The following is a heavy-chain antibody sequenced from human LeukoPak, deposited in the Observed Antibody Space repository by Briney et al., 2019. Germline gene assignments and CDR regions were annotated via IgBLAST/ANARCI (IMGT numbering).Heavy chain of an antibody. CDR2: IIPIFGTA. V-gene: IGHV1-69*13. Sequence: SVKVSCKASGGTFISYAISWVRQAPGQGLEWMGGIIPIFGTANYAQKFQGRVTITADESTSTAYMELSSLRSEDTAVYYCAGSVSSSSNYYGMDVWGQGTTVTVSS. J-gene: IGHJ6*02. D-gene: IGHD6-6*01. CDR1: GGTFISYA. CDR3: AGSVSSSSNYYGMDV.